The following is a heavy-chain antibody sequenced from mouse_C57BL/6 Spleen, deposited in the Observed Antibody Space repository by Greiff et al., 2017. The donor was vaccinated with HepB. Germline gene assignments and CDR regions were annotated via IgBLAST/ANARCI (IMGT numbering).Heavy chain of an antibody. D-gene: IGHD2-3*01. CDR1: GYTFTDYY. J-gene: IGHJ4*01. Sequence: EVQLQQSGPELVKPGASVKISCKASGYTFTDYYMNWVKQSHGKSLEWIGDINPNNGGTSYNQKFKGKATLTVDKSSSTAYMELRSLTSEDSAVYYCAREEVYDGYSLAMDYWGQGTSVTVSS. CDR3: AREEVYDGYSLAMDY. V-gene: IGHV1-26*01. CDR2: INPNNGGT.